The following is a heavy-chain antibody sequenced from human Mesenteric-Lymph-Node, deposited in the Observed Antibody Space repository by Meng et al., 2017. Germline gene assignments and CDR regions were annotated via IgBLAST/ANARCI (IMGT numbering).Heavy chain of an antibody. D-gene: IGHD2-15*01. V-gene: IGHV3-11*01. CDR1: GFTFSDYD. CDR3: AKDMGLGALPGL. J-gene: IGHJ2*01. Sequence: QVQLLASGGGLVKPGGSLILSCAASGFTFSDYDMSWIRQAPGKGLEWVSYISSSGSTIYYADSVKGRFTISRDNSKNSLYLQMNSLRSEDTALYYCAKDMGLGALPGLWGRGTLVTVSS. CDR2: ISSSGSTI.